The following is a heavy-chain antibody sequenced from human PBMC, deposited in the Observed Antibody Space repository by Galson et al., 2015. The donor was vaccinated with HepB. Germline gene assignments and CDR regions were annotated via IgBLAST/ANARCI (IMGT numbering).Heavy chain of an antibody. Sequence: SVKVSCKASGGTFSSYTISWVRQAPGQGLEWMGRIIPILGIANYAQKFQGRVTITADKSTSTAYMELNSLRAEDTAVYYCAKSLGPSGSEPLLIDYWGQGTLVTVSS. CDR3: AKSLGPSGSEPLLIDY. CDR1: GGTFSSYT. J-gene: IGHJ4*02. V-gene: IGHV1-69*02. CDR2: IIPILGIA. D-gene: IGHD5-12*01.